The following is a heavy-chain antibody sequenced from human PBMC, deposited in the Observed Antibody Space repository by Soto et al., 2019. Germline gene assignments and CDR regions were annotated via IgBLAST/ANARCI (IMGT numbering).Heavy chain of an antibody. D-gene: IGHD1-1*01. CDR1: GGSIASGGYF. CDR2: IYYNGST. V-gene: IGHV4-31*03. Sequence: TLASTCTVSGGSIASGGYFWSWIRQHPVKVLEWIGYIYYNGSTYYEPSLKSRVTISIYTSNNQLSLTLTSVTAADKAMYSCARWKWYSFESWGQLTLITVST. J-gene: IGHJ5*01. CDR3: ARWKWYSFES.